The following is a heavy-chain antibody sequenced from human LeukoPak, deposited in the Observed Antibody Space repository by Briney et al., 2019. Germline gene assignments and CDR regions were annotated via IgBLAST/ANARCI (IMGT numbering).Heavy chain of an antibody. Sequence: SETLSLTCTVSGYSISSGYYWGWIRQPPGKGLEWIGSIYYSGSTYYNPSLKSRVTISVDTSKNQFSLKLSSVTAADTAVYYCARRSTVTNGGGAFDIWGQGTMVTVSS. CDR1: GYSISSGYY. J-gene: IGHJ3*02. V-gene: IGHV4-38-2*02. CDR2: IYYSGST. D-gene: IGHD4-11*01. CDR3: ARRSTVTNGGGAFDI.